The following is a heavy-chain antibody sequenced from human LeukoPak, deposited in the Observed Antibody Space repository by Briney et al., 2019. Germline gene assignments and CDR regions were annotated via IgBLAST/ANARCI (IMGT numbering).Heavy chain of an antibody. CDR3: ARRDIVVVPAAIFGAFDI. CDR2: LNWNGAST. V-gene: IGHV3-20*04. J-gene: IGHJ3*02. CDR1: GFTFDDYG. D-gene: IGHD2-2*02. Sequence: GGSLRLSCAASGFTFDDYGLSWVRQVPGKGLEWVSGLNWNGASTGYADSVKGRFTISRDNAKNSLYLQMNSLRAEDTALYYCARRDIVVVPAAIFGAFDIWGQGTMVTVSS.